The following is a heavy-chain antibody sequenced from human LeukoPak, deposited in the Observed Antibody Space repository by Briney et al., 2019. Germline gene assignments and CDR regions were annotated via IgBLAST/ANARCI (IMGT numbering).Heavy chain of an antibody. CDR3: ARAESGGTNSYYFDY. D-gene: IGHD1-7*01. CDR2: IYHSGST. CDR1: GYSISSGYY. Sequence: SETLSLTCAVSGYSISSGYYWGWIRQPPGKGLEWIGSIYHSGSTYYNPSLKSRVTISVDTSKNQFSLKLSSVTAADTAVYYCARAESGGTNSYYFDYWGQGTLVTVSS. J-gene: IGHJ4*02. V-gene: IGHV4-38-2*01.